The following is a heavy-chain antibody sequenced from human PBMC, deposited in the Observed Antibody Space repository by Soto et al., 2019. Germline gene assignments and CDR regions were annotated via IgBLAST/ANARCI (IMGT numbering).Heavy chain of an antibody. CDR1: GFTFSSYS. V-gene: IGHV3-23*01. CDR3: AKRAADFYFDY. Sequence: GGSLRLSCAASGFTFSSYSISWVRQAPWKGLEWVSAISGSGVSTYYADSVKGRFNISRDNSKNTLYLQMSSLRAEDTAVYYCAKRAADFYFDYWGQGTLVTVSS. J-gene: IGHJ4*02. CDR2: ISGSGVST. D-gene: IGHD6-13*01.